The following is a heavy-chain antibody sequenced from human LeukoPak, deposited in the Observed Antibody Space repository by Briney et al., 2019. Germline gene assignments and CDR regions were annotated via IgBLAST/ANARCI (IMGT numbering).Heavy chain of an antibody. D-gene: IGHD3-22*01. V-gene: IGHV4-59*08. Sequence: PSETLSLTCTVSGGSISSYYWSWIRQPPGKGLEWIGYIYYSGSTNYNPSLKSRVAISVDTSQNHLSLKLKSVTAADTAVYYCTRRQGGSGYYSLDYWGQGILVTVSA. CDR2: IYYSGST. CDR1: GGSISSYY. CDR3: TRRQGGSGYYSLDY. J-gene: IGHJ4*02.